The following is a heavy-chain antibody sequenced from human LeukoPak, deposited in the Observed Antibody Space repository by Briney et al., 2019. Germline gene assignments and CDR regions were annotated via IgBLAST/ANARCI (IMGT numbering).Heavy chain of an antibody. CDR1: GGSISSSSYY. D-gene: IGHD2/OR15-2a*01. CDR2: ISYSGTT. J-gene: IGHJ3*02. Sequence: SETLSLTCTVSGGSISSSSYYWGWIRQPPGKGLEWIGSISYSGTTYYNPSLKSRVTMSVDASKKHFSLKITSVTAADTAVYYCARVQDFYHDAFDIWGQGTRVSVSS. V-gene: IGHV4-39*07. CDR3: ARVQDFYHDAFDI.